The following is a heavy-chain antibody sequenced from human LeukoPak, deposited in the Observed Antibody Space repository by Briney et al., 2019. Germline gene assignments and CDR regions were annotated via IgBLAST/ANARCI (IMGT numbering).Heavy chain of an antibody. Sequence: SETLSLTCTVSGGSISSYYWSWIRQPPGKGLEWIGYIYYSGSTNYNPSLKSRVTISVDTSKNQFSLKLSSVTAADMAVYYCARQTYYCDSSGYFAWFDPWGQGTLVTVSS. CDR3: ARQTYYCDSSGYFAWFDP. D-gene: IGHD3-22*01. CDR2: IYYSGST. CDR1: GGSISSYY. J-gene: IGHJ5*02. V-gene: IGHV4-59*01.